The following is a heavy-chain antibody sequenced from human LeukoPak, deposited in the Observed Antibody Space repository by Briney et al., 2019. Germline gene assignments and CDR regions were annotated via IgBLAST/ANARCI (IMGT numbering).Heavy chain of an antibody. CDR3: ARVSDSSGYYLFDY. Sequence: SETLSLTCAVYGGSFSGYYWSWIRQPPGKGLEWIGEINHSGSTNYNPSLKSRVTISVDTSKTQFSLKLSSVTAADTVVYYCARVSDSSGYYLFDYWGQGTLVTVSS. D-gene: IGHD3-22*01. CDR2: INHSGST. CDR1: GGSFSGYY. J-gene: IGHJ4*02. V-gene: IGHV4-34*01.